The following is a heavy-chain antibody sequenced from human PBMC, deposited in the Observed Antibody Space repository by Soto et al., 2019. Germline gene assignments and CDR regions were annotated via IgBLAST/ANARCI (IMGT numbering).Heavy chain of an antibody. D-gene: IGHD6-13*01. J-gene: IGHJ5*02. CDR3: ARDEYRSSFLSDWFDP. V-gene: IGHV4-4*07. CDR2: IYTSGST. Sequence: PSETLSLTCTVSGGSISSYYWSWIRQPAGKGLEWIGRIYTSGSTNYNPSLKSRVTMSVDTSKNQFSLKLSSVTAADTAVYYCARDEYRSSFLSDWFDPWGRGTLVTVSS. CDR1: GGSISSYY.